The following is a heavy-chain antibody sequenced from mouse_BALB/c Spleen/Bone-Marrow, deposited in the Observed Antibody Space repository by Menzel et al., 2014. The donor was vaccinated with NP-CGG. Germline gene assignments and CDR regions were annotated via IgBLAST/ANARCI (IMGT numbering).Heavy chain of an antibody. CDR2: ISHSGGSS. CDR1: GFTFSSYI. D-gene: IGHD1-1*02. J-gene: IGHJ1*01. V-gene: IGHV5-12-2*01. Sequence: DVKLVESGGGFVQPGGSLKLSCAASGFTFSSYIMSWVRQTPEKRLEWVAYISHSGGSSYYLDTVKGRFTISRDNAKNPLYLKMSSQKSEDADMYYCESVSLLWYLDVGGAGPTVTVPS. CDR3: ESVSLLWYLDV.